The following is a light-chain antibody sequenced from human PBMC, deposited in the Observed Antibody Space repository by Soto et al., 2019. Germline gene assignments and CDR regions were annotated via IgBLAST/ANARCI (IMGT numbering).Light chain of an antibody. CDR2: TND. J-gene: IGLJ2*01. V-gene: IGLV1-44*01. CDR3: AAWDDSLNGPV. Sequence: QPVLTQPPSASGTPGQRVTISCSGSNSNIGSNIVDWYQQLPGTAPKLLIYTNDQRPSGVPDRFSGSKSGTSASLAISGLQSEDEADYYCAAWDDSLNGPVFGGGTKLTVL. CDR1: NSNIGSNI.